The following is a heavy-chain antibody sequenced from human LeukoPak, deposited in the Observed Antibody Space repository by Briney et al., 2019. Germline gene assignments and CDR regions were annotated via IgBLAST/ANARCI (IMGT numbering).Heavy chain of an antibody. CDR3: ARAITIFGVVIISDAFDI. J-gene: IGHJ3*02. CDR1: GYTFTSYG. V-gene: IGHV1-18*01. D-gene: IGHD3-3*01. CDR2: ISAYNGNT. Sequence: GASVKVSCKGSGYTFTSYGISWVRQAPGQGLEWMGWISAYNGNTNYAQKLQGGVTMTTDTSTSTAYMELRSLRSDDTAVYYCARAITIFGVVIISDAFDIWGQGTMVTVSS.